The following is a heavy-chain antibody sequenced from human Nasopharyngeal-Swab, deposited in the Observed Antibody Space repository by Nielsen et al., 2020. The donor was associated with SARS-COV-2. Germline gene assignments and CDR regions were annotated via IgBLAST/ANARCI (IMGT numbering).Heavy chain of an antibody. Sequence: ASLQVSCKASGYSFAGNYMHWLRQAPGQGLVWRGRINTKSGGTDYAQKPQGRVTITTDTSISTAYMELSSMISDDTAVYYCARDVIPAYGSGTYHDYWGQGTLVTVSS. CDR3: ARDVIPAYGSGTYHDY. D-gene: IGHD3-10*01. J-gene: IGHJ4*02. CDR1: GYSFAGNY. V-gene: IGHV1-2*06. CDR2: INTKSGGT.